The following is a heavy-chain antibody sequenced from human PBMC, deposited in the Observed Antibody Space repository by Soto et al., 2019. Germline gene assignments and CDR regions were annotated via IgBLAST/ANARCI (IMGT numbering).Heavy chain of an antibody. J-gene: IGHJ6*02. V-gene: IGHV3-30*18. Sequence: QVQLVESGGGVVQPRRSLRLSCAASGFTFSSYGMHWVRQAPGKGLEWVAVISYDGSNKYYADSVKGRFSISRDNSKNTLYLQMNSLRAEDTAVYYCAKVQTTHFYYGMDVWVQGTTVTVSS. CDR1: GFTFSSYG. D-gene: IGHD4-4*01. CDR3: AKVQTTHFYYGMDV. CDR2: ISYDGSNK.